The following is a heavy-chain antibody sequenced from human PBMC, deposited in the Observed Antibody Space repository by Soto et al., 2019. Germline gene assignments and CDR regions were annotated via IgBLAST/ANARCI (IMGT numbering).Heavy chain of an antibody. V-gene: IGHV4-39*01. Sequence: SETLSLTCTVSGGSINNNYYYWGWVRQPPGKGLEWIASISRSGTTYYNPSLKSRVTKSVDTSRNQFSLTLTSVTAADTAVYYCASQKLDVRACCDYWSQGTLVSVSS. D-gene: IGHD3-3*02. J-gene: IGHJ4*02. CDR2: ISRSGTT. CDR1: GGSINNNYYY. CDR3: ASQKLDVRACCDY.